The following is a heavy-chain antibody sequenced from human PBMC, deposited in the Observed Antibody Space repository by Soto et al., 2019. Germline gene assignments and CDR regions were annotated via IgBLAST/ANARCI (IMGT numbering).Heavy chain of an antibody. CDR2: INPNSGGT. D-gene: IGHD2-2*01. J-gene: IGHJ6*03. CDR1: GYTLTGDY. V-gene: IGHV1-2*04. Sequence: ASVKGSCKGSGYTLTGDYMDWVRQAPGQGPEWMGWINPNSGGTNYAQKFQGWVTMTRDTSISTAYMELSRLRSDDTAVYYCARGYCSSTSCYGHYYYYMDVWGKGTTVTVSS. CDR3: ARGYCSSTSCYGHYYYYMDV.